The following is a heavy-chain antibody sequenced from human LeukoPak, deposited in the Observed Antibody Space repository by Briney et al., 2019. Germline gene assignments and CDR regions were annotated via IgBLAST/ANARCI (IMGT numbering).Heavy chain of an antibody. CDR1: GGTFISYA. V-gene: IGHV1-69*13. Sequence: GASVKVSCKASGGTFISYAISWVRQAPGQGLEWMGGIIPIFGTANYAQKFQGRVTITADESTSTAYMELSSLRSEDTAVYYCARVLRFSEWLLPLGPFDYWGQGTLVTVSS. CDR3: ARVLRFSEWLLPLGPFDY. J-gene: IGHJ4*02. D-gene: IGHD3-3*01. CDR2: IIPIFGTA.